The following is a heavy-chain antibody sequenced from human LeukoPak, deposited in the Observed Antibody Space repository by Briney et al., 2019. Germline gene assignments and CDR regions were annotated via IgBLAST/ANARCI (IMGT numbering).Heavy chain of an antibody. V-gene: IGHV3-7*04. CDR3: ARVPYDGYNFAFDY. Sequence: PGGSLRLSCADSGFTFSSYWMSWVRQAPGKGLEWVANIKEDGSEKYYVDSVKGRFTISRDNAKNQLYLQMNSLRAEDTAVYYCARVPYDGYNFAFDYWGQGTLVTVSS. CDR1: GFTFSSYW. J-gene: IGHJ4*02. CDR2: IKEDGSEK. D-gene: IGHD5-24*01.